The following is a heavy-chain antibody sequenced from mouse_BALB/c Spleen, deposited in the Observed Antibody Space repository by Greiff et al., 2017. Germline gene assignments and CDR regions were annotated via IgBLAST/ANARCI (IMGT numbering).Heavy chain of an antibody. V-gene: IGHV1-67*01. J-gene: IGHJ2*01. CDR1: GYTFTDYA. CDR2: ISTYYGNT. Sequence: QVQLQQSGPELVRPGVSVKISCKGSGYTFTDYAMHWVKQSHAKSLEWIGVISTYYGNTNYNQKFKGKATMTVDKSSSTAYMELARLTSEDSAIYYCARGGPITTAIPIYFDYWGQGTTLTVSS. D-gene: IGHD1-2*01. CDR3: ARGGPITTAIPIYFDY.